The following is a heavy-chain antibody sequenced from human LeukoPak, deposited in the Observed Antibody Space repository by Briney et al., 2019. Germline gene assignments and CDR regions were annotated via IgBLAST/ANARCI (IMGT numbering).Heavy chain of an antibody. D-gene: IGHD3-3*01. V-gene: IGHV3-30-3*01. J-gene: IGHJ4*02. CDR1: GFTFSSYA. CDR3: AREPWSGDYLDY. Sequence: GRSLRLSCAASGFTFSSYAMHWVRQAPGKGLEWVAVISYDGSNKYYADSVKGRFTISRDNSKNTLYLQMNSLRAEDTAVYYCAREPWSGDYLDYWGQGTLVTVSS. CDR2: ISYDGSNK.